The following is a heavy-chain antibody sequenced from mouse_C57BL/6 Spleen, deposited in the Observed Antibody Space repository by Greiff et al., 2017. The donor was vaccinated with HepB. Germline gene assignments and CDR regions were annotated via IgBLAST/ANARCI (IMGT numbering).Heavy chain of an antibody. CDR1: GFTFSSYA. CDR2: ISDGGSYT. CDR3: ARDNSSGYWYFDV. V-gene: IGHV5-4*01. D-gene: IGHD3-2*02. J-gene: IGHJ1*03. Sequence: EVNVVESGGGLVKPGGSLKLSCAASGFTFSSYAMSWVRQTPEKRLEWVATISDGGSYTYYPDNVKGRFTMSRDNAKNNLYLQMSHLKSEDTAMYYCARDNSSGYWYFDVWGTGTTVTVSS.